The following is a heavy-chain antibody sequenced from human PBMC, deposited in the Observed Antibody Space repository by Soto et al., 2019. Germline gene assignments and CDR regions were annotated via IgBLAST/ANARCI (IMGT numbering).Heavy chain of an antibody. D-gene: IGHD2-15*01. CDR2: IYYSGST. V-gene: IGHV4-39*01. CDR1: GGSISSSSYY. J-gene: IGHJ4*02. Sequence: QLQLQESGPGLVKPSETLSLTCTVSGGSISSSSYYWGWIRQPPGKGLEWIGSIYYSGSTYYNPSLKSRVTISVDTSKNQFSLKLSSVTAADTAVYYCARASRYCSGGSCHYFDYWGQGTLFTVSS. CDR3: ARASRYCSGGSCHYFDY.